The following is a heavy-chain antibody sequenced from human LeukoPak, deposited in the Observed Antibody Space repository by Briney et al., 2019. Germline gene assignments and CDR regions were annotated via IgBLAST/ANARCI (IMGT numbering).Heavy chain of an antibody. CDR3: ARSHMGYYDSSGYYNPLFDY. CDR2: TYYRSKWYN. V-gene: IGHV6-1*01. D-gene: IGHD3-22*01. J-gene: IGHJ4*02. Sequence: SQTLSLTCAISGDSVSSNSAAWNWIRQSPSRGLEWLGRTYYRSKWYNDYAVSVKSRITINPDTSKNQFSLQLNSVTPEDTAVYHCARSHMGYYDSSGYYNPLFDYWGQGTLVTVSS. CDR1: GDSVSSNSAA.